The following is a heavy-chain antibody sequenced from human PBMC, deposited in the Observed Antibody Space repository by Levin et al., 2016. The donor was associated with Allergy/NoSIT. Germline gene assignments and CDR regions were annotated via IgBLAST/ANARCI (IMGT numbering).Heavy chain of an antibody. J-gene: IGHJ5*02. CDR3: ANTPYLDILNSFNFDP. V-gene: IGHV4-39*01. CDR2: IYYTGST. Sequence: WIRQPPGKGLEWIGAIYYTGSTYYNPSLQSRVTMSVDTSKNQFSLRLSSVTAADTAIYYCANTPYLDILNSFNFDPWGQGTLVTVSS. D-gene: IGHD5-12*01.